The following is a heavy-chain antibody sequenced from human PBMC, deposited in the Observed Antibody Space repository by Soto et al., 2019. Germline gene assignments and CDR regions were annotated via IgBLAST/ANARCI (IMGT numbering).Heavy chain of an antibody. J-gene: IGHJ6*03. Sequence: SVKVSCKASGGTFSSYTISWVRQAPGQGLEWMGRIIPILGIANYAQKFQGRVTITADKSTTTAYMELSSLRSEDTAVYYCARHSPATGNSYYYYMDVWAKATTVTVS. CDR1: GGTFSSYT. D-gene: IGHD2-15*01. CDR3: ARHSPATGNSYYYYMDV. CDR2: IIPILGIA. V-gene: IGHV1-69*02.